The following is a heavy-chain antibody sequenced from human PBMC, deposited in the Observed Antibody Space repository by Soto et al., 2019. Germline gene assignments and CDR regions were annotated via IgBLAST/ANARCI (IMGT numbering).Heavy chain of an antibody. J-gene: IGHJ4*02. Sequence: ASVKVSCKASGYTFTSYAMRWVRQAPGQRLEWMGWINAGNGNTKYSQKFQGRVTITRDTSASTAYMELSSLRSEDTAVYYCARAKSHDILTHLGRWGQGTLVTVS. CDR3: ARAKSHDILTHLGR. V-gene: IGHV1-3*01. CDR1: GYTFTSYA. D-gene: IGHD3-9*01. CDR2: INAGNGNT.